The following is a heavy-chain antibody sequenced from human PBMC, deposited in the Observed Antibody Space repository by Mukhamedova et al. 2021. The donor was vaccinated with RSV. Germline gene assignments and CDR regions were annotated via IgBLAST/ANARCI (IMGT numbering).Heavy chain of an antibody. Sequence: WGSTYYADSVKGRFTISRDNSKNTLYLQMNSLRAEDTAVSYCARNVGFGEVYYYYGMDVWGQGTTVTVSS. D-gene: IGHD3-10*01. CDR3: ARNVGFGEVYYYYGMDV. V-gene: IGHV3-66*03. J-gene: IGHJ6*02. CDR2: WGST.